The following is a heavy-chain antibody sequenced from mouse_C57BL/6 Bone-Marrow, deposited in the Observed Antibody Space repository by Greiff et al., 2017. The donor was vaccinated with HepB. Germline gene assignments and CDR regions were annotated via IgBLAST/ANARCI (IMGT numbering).Heavy chain of an antibody. Sequence: EVMLVESGGDLVKPGGSLKLSCAASGFTFSSYGMSWVRQTPDKRLEWVATISSGGSYTYYPDSVKGRFTISRDNAKNTLYLQMSSLKSEDTAMYYCARYNQRFYYAMDYWGQGTSVTVSS. D-gene: IGHD1-3*01. CDR1: GFTFSSYG. J-gene: IGHJ4*01. V-gene: IGHV5-6*01. CDR2: ISSGGSYT. CDR3: ARYNQRFYYAMDY.